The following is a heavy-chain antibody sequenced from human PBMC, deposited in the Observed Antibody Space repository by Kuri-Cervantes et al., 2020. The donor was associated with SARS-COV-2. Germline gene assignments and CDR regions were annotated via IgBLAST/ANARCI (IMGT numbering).Heavy chain of an antibody. V-gene: IGHV3-30-3*01. CDR2: ISYDGSNK. J-gene: IGHJ4*02. Sequence: GGSLRLSCAASGFTFSRYAMHWVRQAPGKGLEWVAVISYDGSNKDYTASGKGRFTISRDNSQNTLYLQMKSLRTEDTALYYCVRDRVGVHDSWGQGTLVTVSS. CDR1: GFTFSRYA. D-gene: IGHD2-21*01. CDR3: VRDRVGVHDS.